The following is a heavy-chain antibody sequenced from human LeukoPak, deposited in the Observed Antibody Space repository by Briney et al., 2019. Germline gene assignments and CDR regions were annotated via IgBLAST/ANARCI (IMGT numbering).Heavy chain of an antibody. J-gene: IGHJ3*02. CDR1: GGTFSSYA. CDR3: ARVVLRFLEWLTSPAPDAFDI. CDR2: IIPIFGTA. D-gene: IGHD3-3*01. V-gene: IGHV1-69*13. Sequence: GASVKVSCKASGGTFSSYAISWVRQAPGQGLEWMGGIIPIFGTANYAQKFQGRVTITADESTSTAYMELSSLRSEDTAVYYCARVVLRFLEWLTSPAPDAFDIWGQGTMVTVSS.